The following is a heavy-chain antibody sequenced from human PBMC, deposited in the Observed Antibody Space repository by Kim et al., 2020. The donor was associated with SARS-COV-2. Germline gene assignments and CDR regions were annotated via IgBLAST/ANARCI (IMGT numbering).Heavy chain of an antibody. CDR1: GYSFTSYW. CDR2: IYPGDSDT. CDR3: AGSPRLRYFDWLPTSSGYDDAFDI. D-gene: IGHD3-9*01. Sequence: GESLKISCKGSGYSFTSYWIGWVRQMPGKGLEWMGIIYPGDSDTRYSPSFQGQVTISADKSISTAYLQWSSLKASDTAMYYCAGSPRLRYFDWLPTSSGYDDAFDIWGQGTMVTVSS. J-gene: IGHJ3*02. V-gene: IGHV5-51*01.